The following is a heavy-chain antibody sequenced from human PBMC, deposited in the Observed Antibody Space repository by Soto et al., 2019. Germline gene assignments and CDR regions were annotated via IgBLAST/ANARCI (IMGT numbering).Heavy chain of an antibody. J-gene: IGHJ4*02. D-gene: IGHD2-15*01. CDR2: INGAGSNT. CDR1: GFSFSSYW. CDR3: ARDHFGGNTDY. V-gene: IGHV3-74*01. Sequence: EVQLVESGGDLVQPGGSLRLSCVASGFSFSSYWIHWVRHVPGKGLVWVSRINGAGSNTDYADSVKGRFTISRDNTKNTLYLQMHALRADDTAVYYCARDHFGGNTDYWGQGTLVTVSS.